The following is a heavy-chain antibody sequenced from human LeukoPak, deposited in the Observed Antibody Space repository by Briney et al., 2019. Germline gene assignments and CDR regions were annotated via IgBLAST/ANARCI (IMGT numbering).Heavy chain of an antibody. CDR2: IWYDGSNK. J-gene: IGHJ4*02. CDR1: GFTFSTYV. V-gene: IGHV3-33*01. CDR3: TRGDCSRGSCYSSFDY. Sequence: GGSLRLSCAASGFTFSTYVMHWVRQAPGKGLEWVAVIWYDGSNKYYADSVKGRFTISRDNSKNTLYLQMNSLRADDTAEYYYTRGDCSRGSCYSSFDYWGQGTLVTVSS. D-gene: IGHD2-15*01.